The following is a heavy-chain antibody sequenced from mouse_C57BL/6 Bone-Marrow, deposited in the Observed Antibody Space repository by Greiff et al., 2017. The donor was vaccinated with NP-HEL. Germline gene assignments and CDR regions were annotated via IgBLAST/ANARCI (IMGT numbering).Heavy chain of an antibody. D-gene: IGHD2-3*01. Sequence: VQLKESGAELVRPGPSVKMSCKASGYTFTNYWIGWAKQRPGHGLEWIGDIYPGGGYTNYNEKFKGKATLTADKSSSTAYMQFSSLTSEDSAIYYCARKIYDGYSYYFDYWGQGTTLTVSS. CDR2: IYPGGGYT. CDR3: ARKIYDGYSYYFDY. J-gene: IGHJ2*01. V-gene: IGHV1-63*01. CDR1: GYTFTNYW.